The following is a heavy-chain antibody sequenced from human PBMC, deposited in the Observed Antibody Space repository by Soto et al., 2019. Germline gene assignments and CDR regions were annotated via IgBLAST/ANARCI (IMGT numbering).Heavy chain of an antibody. Sequence: EVQLLESGGGLVQPGGSLRLSCAASGFTFSRFAMSWVRQAPGKGLEWVSGISGSSSGSTWYADSVKGRFSISRDNAKNTLYLQMNSRRAEDTAGYYGAKIGLATAFAVDIWGPGTKVTVSS. CDR2: ISGSSSGST. D-gene: IGHD5-12*01. J-gene: IGHJ3*02. V-gene: IGHV3-23*01. CDR1: GFTFSRFA. CDR3: AKIGLATAFAVDI.